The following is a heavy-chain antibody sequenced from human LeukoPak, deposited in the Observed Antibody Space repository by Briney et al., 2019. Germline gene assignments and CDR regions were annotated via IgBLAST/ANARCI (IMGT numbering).Heavy chain of an antibody. CDR1: GNYW. Sequence: GGSLRLSCAASGNYWMHWVRQAPGKGLVWVSHINSDGSWTSYADSVKGRFTISKDNAKNTVYLQMNSLRAEDAAMYYCARHFYYNTGYYLRPLDYWGQGTLVTVSS. CDR2: INSDGSWT. V-gene: IGHV3-74*01. J-gene: IGHJ4*02. D-gene: IGHD3-22*01. CDR3: ARHFYYNTGYYLRPLDY.